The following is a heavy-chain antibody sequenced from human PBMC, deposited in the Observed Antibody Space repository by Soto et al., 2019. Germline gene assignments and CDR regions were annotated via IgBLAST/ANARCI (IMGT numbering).Heavy chain of an antibody. CDR3: ARDIVVVPAATRGPNWFDP. CDR1: GFTFSSYW. J-gene: IGHJ5*02. V-gene: IGHV3-7*01. CDR2: IKLDGSEK. Sequence: GGSLRLSCAASGFTFSSYWMSWVRQAPGKGLEWVADIKLDGSEKLYVDSVKGRFTIYRDNAKNSLYLQMKSLRAEDTAVYYCARDIVVVPAATRGPNWFDPWGQGTLVTVSS. D-gene: IGHD2-2*01.